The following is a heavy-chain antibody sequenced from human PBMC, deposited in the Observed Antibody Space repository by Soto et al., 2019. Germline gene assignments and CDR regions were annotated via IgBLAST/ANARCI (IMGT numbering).Heavy chain of an antibody. D-gene: IGHD3-22*01. CDR1: GGTFSSYA. CDR2: IIPIFGTA. J-gene: IGHJ3*02. Sequence: VASVKVSCKASGGTFSSYAISWVRQAPGQGLEWMGGIIPIFGTANYAQKFQGRVTITADESTSTAYMELSSLRSEDTAVYYCARGGGITMIVVVPKGGAFDIWGQGTMVTVSS. CDR3: ARGGGITMIVVVPKGGAFDI. V-gene: IGHV1-69*13.